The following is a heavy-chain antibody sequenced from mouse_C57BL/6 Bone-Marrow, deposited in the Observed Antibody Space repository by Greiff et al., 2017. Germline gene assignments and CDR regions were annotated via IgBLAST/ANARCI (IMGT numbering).Heavy chain of an antibody. CDR3: ARSTTVVATDWYFDV. V-gene: IGHV7-3*01. CDR2: ISNKANGYTT. Sequence: EVQGVESGGGLVQPGGSLSLSCAASGFTFTDYYMSWVRQPPGQALEWLGFISNKANGYTTEYSASVKGRFTISRDNSQSILYLHMNALRAEDSATYYCARSTTVVATDWYFDVWGTGTTVTVSS. D-gene: IGHD1-1*01. J-gene: IGHJ1*03. CDR1: GFTFTDYY.